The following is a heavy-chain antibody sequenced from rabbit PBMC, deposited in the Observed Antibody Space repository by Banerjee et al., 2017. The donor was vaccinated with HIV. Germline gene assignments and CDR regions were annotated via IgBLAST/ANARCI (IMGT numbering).Heavy chain of an antibody. CDR3: ARGLIYAGSSGYPYYFNL. J-gene: IGHJ4*01. Sequence: QLKESGGGLVQPGGSLKLSCKASGFDFSSYYMSWVRQAPGKGLEWIGYIDPVFGSTYYASWVNGRFTISSHNAQNTLYLQLNSLTAADTATYFCARGLIYAGSSGYPYYFNLWGPGTLVTVS. CDR2: IDPVFGST. CDR1: GFDFSSYY. V-gene: IGHV1S7*01. D-gene: IGHD1-1*01.